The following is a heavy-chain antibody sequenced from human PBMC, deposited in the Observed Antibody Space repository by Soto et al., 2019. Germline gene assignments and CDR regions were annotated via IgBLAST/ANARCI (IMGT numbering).Heavy chain of an antibody. D-gene: IGHD3-22*01. V-gene: IGHV1-18*04. CDR2: ISAYNGNT. Sequence: SVKVSLKASCYTFTSYGISWVRQAPGQGLEWMGWISAYNGNTNYAQTRQGRVTMTTDTSTSTAYMELRSLRSDDTAVYYCARDYDSSGYYLYYYYYGMDGWGQGTTVIVSS. CDR3: ARDYDSSGYYLYYYYYGMDG. J-gene: IGHJ6*02. CDR1: CYTFTSYG.